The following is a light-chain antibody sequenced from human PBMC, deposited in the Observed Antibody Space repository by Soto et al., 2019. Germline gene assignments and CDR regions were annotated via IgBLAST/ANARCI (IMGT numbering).Light chain of an antibody. CDR2: GAS. J-gene: IGKJ5*01. Sequence: EIVMTQSPATLSVSPGERAPLSCRASQSVSSNLAWYQQKPGQAPRRLIHGASTRAAGVPARISGSGSGTEFTLTISSLQSEDSAVYFCQQYSSWPLTFGQGTRLEIK. CDR1: QSVSSN. V-gene: IGKV3-15*01. CDR3: QQYSSWPLT.